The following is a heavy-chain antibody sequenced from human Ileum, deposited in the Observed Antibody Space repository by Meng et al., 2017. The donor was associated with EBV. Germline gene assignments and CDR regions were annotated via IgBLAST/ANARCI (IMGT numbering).Heavy chain of an antibody. CDR3: ARAHPVVYFFDY. J-gene: IGHJ4*02. CDR1: GGSISSGGHS. Sequence: PQLDESGSGLVKPFQTLSLTCAVSGGSISSGGHSWSWIRQPPGKGLEWIGDIQHSGSTYYNPSLKSRVTISVDRSRNQFSLKLSSVTAADTAVYYCARAHPVVYFFDYWGQGTLVTVSS. V-gene: IGHV4-30-2*01. CDR2: IQHSGST. D-gene: IGHD4-23*01.